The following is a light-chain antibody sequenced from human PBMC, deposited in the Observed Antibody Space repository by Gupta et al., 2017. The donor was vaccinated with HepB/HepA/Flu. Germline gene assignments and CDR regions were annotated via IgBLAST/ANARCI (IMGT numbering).Light chain of an antibody. CDR3: QQYDNPL. V-gene: IGKV1-33*01. CDR1: QDISNY. J-gene: IGKJ3*01. Sequence: DIQMTQSPSSLSASVGDRVTITCQASQDISNYLNWYQQKPGKAPKLLIYDASNLETGVPSRFSGSGSGTDFTFTISSLQPEDIATYYCQQYDNPLFCPGTKVDIK. CDR2: DAS.